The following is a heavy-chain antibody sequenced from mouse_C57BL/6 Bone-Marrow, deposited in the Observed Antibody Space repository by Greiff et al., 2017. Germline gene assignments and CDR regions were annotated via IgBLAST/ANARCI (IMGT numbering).Heavy chain of an antibody. J-gene: IGHJ1*03. CDR1: GYSITSGYD. V-gene: IGHV3-1*01. CDR3: ARDQRAYGNYLSYFDV. Sequence: EVKLQESGPGMVKPSQSLSLTCTVTGYSITSGYDWHWIRHFPGNKLEWMGYISYSGSTNYNPSLKSRISITHDTSKNHFFLKLNSVTTEDTATYYCARDQRAYGNYLSYFDVWGTGTTVTVSS. D-gene: IGHD2-1*01. CDR2: ISYSGST.